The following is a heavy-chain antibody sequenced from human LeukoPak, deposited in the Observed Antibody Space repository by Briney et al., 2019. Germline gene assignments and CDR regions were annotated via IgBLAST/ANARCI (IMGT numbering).Heavy chain of an antibody. CDR1: GGSISSYY. V-gene: IGHV4-59*01. J-gene: IGHJ4*02. CDR2: IFYSGST. CDR3: AGGFDSNPDY. Sequence: PSETLSLTCTVSGGSISSYYWSWIRQSPGKGLEWIGYIFYSGSTNYNPSLKSRVTISIDTSKNHFSLKLSSVTAADTAVYYCAGGFDSNPDYWGQRTLVTVSS. D-gene: IGHD3-16*01.